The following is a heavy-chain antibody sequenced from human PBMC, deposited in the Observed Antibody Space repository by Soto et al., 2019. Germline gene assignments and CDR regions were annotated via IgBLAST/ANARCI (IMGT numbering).Heavy chain of an antibody. Sequence: EVQLVESGGGLVQPGGSLRLSCAASGFTFSSYWMSWVRQAPGKGLEWVANIKQDGSEKYYVDSVKGRFTISRDNAKNSLYLQMNSLRAEDTAVYYCVRAVQYYDYVWGSYRYRNYFDYWGQGTLVTVSS. D-gene: IGHD3-16*02. CDR1: GFTFSSYW. V-gene: IGHV3-7*01. CDR2: IKQDGSEK. J-gene: IGHJ4*02. CDR3: VRAVQYYDYVWGSYRYRNYFDY.